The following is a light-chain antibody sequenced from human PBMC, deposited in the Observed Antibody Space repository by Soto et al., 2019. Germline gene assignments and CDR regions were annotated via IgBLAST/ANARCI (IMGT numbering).Light chain of an antibody. CDR3: QQRSNWPVT. CDR1: QDITNY. V-gene: IGKV1-33*01. J-gene: IGKJ4*01. CDR2: DAS. Sequence: DIQMTQSPSSLSASVGDRVTITCQASQDITNYLNWCQQKPGKAPNLLIYDASNLEAGVPSRFSGSESGTDFTFTISSLQPEDFAVYYCQQRSNWPVTFGGGTKVDIK.